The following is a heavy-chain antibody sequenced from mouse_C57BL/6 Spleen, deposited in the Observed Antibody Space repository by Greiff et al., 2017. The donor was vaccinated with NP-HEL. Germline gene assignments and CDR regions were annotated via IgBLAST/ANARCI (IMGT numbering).Heavy chain of an antibody. CDR1: GYTFTSYW. CDR3: ARQDSNSLYYIDY. V-gene: IGHV1-64*01. CDR2: IYPNSGST. D-gene: IGHD2-5*01. J-gene: IGHJ2*01. Sequence: VQLQQPGAELVKPGASVKLSCKASGYTFTSYWMHWVKQRPGQGLEWIGMIYPNSGSTNYNEKFKSKATLTVDKSSSTAYMQLSSLTSEDSAVYSCARQDSNSLYYIDYWGQGTTLTVSS.